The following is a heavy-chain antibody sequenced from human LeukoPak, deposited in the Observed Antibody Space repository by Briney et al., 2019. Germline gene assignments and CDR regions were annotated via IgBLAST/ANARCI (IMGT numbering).Heavy chain of an antibody. D-gene: IGHD3-3*01. CDR3: ARAHSYYDFWSGYYSTPNWFDP. CDR1: SGSISSYY. J-gene: IGHJ5*02. V-gene: IGHV4-59*01. CDR2: IYYSGST. Sequence: PSETLSLTCTVSSGSISSYYWSWIRQPPGKGLEWIGYIYYSGSTNYNPSLKSRVTISVDTSKNQFSLKLSSVTAADTAVYYCARAHSYYDFWSGYYSTPNWFDPWGQGTLVTVSS.